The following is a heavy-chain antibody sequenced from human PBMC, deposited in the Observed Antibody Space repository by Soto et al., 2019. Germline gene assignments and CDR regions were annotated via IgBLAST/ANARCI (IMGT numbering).Heavy chain of an antibody. CDR1: GFTFSNAG. CDR3: TTAAAGLFDY. D-gene: IGHD6-13*01. J-gene: IGHJ4*02. V-gene: IGHV3-15*01. Sequence: GGSLRLSCAASGFTFSNAGVSWVCKAPGKGLEWVGRIKSKTDGGTTDYAAPVKGRFTISRDDSENTLYLQLNSLKTEDTAVYYCTTAAAGLFDYWGQGTLVTVSS. CDR2: IKSKTDGGTT.